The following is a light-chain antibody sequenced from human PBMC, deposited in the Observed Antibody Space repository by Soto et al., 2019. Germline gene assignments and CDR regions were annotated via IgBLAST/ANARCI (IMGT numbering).Light chain of an antibody. Sequence: TVLTQSPATLSLSPGEGATLSCRASQSVSSFLAWYQQKPGQAPRLLIYDASNRATGIPARFSGSGSGTEFTLTISSLEPEDFAVYYCQQHTNWPLTFGGGTKVEIK. V-gene: IGKV3-11*01. CDR1: QSVSSF. CDR3: QQHTNWPLT. J-gene: IGKJ4*01. CDR2: DAS.